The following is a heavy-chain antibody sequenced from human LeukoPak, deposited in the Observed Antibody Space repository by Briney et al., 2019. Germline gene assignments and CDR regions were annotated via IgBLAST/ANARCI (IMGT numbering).Heavy chain of an antibody. Sequence: GGSLRLSCAASGFTFSSYSMNWVRPAPGKGLEWVSYISSSSSTIYYADSVKGRFTISRDNAKNSLYLQMNSLRAEDTAVYYCARDRAGGDIVVVPAAPDYWGQGTLVTVSS. J-gene: IGHJ4*02. V-gene: IGHV3-48*01. CDR2: ISSSSSTI. CDR1: GFTFSSYS. D-gene: IGHD2-2*01. CDR3: ARDRAGGDIVVVPAAPDY.